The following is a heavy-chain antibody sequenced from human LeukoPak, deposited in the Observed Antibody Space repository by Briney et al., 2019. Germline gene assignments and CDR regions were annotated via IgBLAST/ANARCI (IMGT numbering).Heavy chain of an antibody. V-gene: IGHV3-7*03. CDR2: IKQDGSEK. D-gene: IGHD3-10*01. Sequence: GGSLRLSCAASGFTFSSYWMSWVHQAPGKGLEWVANIKQDGSEKYYVDSVKGRFTISRDNAKNSLYLQMNSLRAEDTAVYYCAREGYYGSGSYSYYFDYWGQGTLVTVSS. CDR3: AREGYYGSGSYSYYFDY. CDR1: GFTFSSYW. J-gene: IGHJ4*02.